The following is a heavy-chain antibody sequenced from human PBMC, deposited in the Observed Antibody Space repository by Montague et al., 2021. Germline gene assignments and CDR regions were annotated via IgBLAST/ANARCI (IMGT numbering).Heavy chain of an antibody. Sequence: TLSLTCAVSGGSISSTAYYWSWIRQHPGKGLEWIGYIYYSGSTYYNPSLKSRVTISVDTSQNQFSLNLNSVTAADTAVYYCARVGATVTAPFDFWGQGTRVTVSS. CDR2: IYYSGST. CDR3: ARVGATVTAPFDF. D-gene: IGHD4-17*01. V-gene: IGHV4-31*11. J-gene: IGHJ4*02. CDR1: GGSISSTAYY.